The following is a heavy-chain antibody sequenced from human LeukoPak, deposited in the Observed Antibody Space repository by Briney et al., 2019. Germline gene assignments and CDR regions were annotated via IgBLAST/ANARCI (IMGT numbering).Heavy chain of an antibody. J-gene: IGHJ4*02. Sequence: GGSLRLSCAGSGFTFSSYSMNWVRQAPGKGLEWVSYISSSSSTIYYADSVKGRFTISRDNAKNSLYLQMNSLRAEDTAVYYCARAITPFQSQYSSSWFYDYSGQGTLVTVSS. CDR3: ARAITPFQSQYSSSWFYDY. CDR1: GFTFSSYS. D-gene: IGHD6-13*01. CDR2: ISSSSSTI. V-gene: IGHV3-48*01.